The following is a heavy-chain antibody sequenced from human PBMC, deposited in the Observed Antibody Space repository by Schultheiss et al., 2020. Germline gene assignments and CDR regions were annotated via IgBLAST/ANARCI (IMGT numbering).Heavy chain of an antibody. J-gene: IGHJ3*02. CDR3: ARGGDFWSGYHDAFDI. Sequence: SVKVSCKASGGTFSSYAISWVRQAPGQGLEWMGGIIPIFGTANYAQKFQGRVTITADESTSTAYMELSSLRSEDTAVYYCARGGDFWSGYHDAFDIWGQGTMVTVSS. CDR2: IIPIFGTA. CDR1: GGTFSSYA. V-gene: IGHV1-69*13. D-gene: IGHD3-3*01.